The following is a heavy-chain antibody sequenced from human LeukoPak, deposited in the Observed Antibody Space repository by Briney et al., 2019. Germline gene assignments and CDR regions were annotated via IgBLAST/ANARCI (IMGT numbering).Heavy chain of an antibody. CDR2: INSDGSST. V-gene: IGHV3-74*01. CDR1: GFTFSSYW. D-gene: IGHD6-13*01. J-gene: IGHJ4*02. Sequence: PGGSLRLSCAASGFTFSSYWMHWVRQAPGKGLVWVSRINSDGSSTNYADSVKGRFTISRDNAKNTLYLQMNSLRAEDTAVYYCAHISSSYYYFDSWGKGTLVTVSS. CDR3: AHISSSYYYFDS.